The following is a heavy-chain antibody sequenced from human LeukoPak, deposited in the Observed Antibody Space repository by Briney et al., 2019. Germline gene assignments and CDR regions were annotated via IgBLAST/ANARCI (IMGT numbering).Heavy chain of an antibody. D-gene: IGHD6-13*01. Sequence: SETLSLTCTISGGSISSSSYHWGWIRQPPGKGLEWIGSIYYSGSTYYNPSLKSRVTISVDTSKNQFSLKLSSVTAADTAVYYCASGDYPAGRAPYSSSFDYWGQGTLVTVSS. CDR3: ASGDYPAGRAPYSSSFDY. J-gene: IGHJ4*02. CDR1: GGSISSSSYH. V-gene: IGHV4-39*07. CDR2: IYYSGST.